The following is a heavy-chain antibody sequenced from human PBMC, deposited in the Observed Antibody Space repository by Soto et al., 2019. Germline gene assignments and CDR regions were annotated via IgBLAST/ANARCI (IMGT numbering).Heavy chain of an antibody. CDR3: ARERGVGFWSGYLNYGMDV. D-gene: IGHD3-3*01. Sequence: GGSLRLSCAASGFTVSSNYMSWVRQAPGKGLEWVSVIYSGGSTYYADSVKGRFTISRDNSKNTLYLQMNSLRAEDTAVYYCARERGVGFWSGYLNYGMDVWGQGTTVTVSS. CDR1: GFTVSSNY. CDR2: IYSGGST. J-gene: IGHJ6*02. V-gene: IGHV3-53*01.